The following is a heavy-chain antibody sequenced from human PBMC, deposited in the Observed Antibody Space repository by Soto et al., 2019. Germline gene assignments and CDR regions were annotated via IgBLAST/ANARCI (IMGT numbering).Heavy chain of an antibody. CDR1: GGSFSGYY. CDR2: INHSGST. J-gene: IGHJ6*03. Sequence: SETLSLTCAVYGGSFSGYYWSWIRQPPGKGLEWIGEINHSGSTNYNPSLKSRVTISVDTSKNQFSLKLSSVTAADTAVYYCARKRRRLMRDIVATRYYYYMDVWGKGTTVTVS. V-gene: IGHV4-34*01. CDR3: ARKRRRLMRDIVATRYYYYMDV. D-gene: IGHD5-12*01.